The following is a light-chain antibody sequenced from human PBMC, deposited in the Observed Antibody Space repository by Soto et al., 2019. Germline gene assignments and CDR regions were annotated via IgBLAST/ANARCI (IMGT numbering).Light chain of an antibody. V-gene: IGLV3-25*02. CDR1: ALPKQY. J-gene: IGLJ2*01. Sequence: SYELTQPPSVSVSPGQTARITCSGDALPKQYAYWYQQRPGQAPVLVIYKGSERPSGTPERFSGSRSGTTVTLTISGVQAEDEADYYCLSADSTGTYRVFGGGTKLTVL. CDR2: KGS. CDR3: LSADSTGTYRV.